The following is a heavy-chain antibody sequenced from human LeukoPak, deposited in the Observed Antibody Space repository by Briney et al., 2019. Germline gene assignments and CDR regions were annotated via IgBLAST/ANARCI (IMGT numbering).Heavy chain of an antibody. D-gene: IGHD5-12*01. CDR2: IYYSGST. CDR3: ARGYSGYDLIY. Sequence: SETLSLTCAVYGGSFSGYYWSWIRQPPGKGLEWIGYIYYSGSTYYNPSLKSRVTISVDTSKNQFSLKLSSVTAADTAVYYCARGYSGYDLIYWGQGTLVTVSS. CDR1: GGSFSGYY. J-gene: IGHJ4*02. V-gene: IGHV4-30-4*08.